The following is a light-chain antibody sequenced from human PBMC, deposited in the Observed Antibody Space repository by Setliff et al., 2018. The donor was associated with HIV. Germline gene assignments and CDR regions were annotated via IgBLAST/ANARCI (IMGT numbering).Light chain of an antibody. V-gene: IGLV1-44*01. CDR3: AAWDDSLNGSV. J-gene: IGLJ1*01. CDR1: SSNIGSHT. Sequence: QSALTQPPSASGTPGQRVTISCSGSSSNIGSHTVHWYQQLPGTAPKLLIYSNNQRPSGVPDRFSGSKSGTSASLAIGGLQSEDEADYYCAAWDDSLNGSVFGTGTKVT. CDR2: SNN.